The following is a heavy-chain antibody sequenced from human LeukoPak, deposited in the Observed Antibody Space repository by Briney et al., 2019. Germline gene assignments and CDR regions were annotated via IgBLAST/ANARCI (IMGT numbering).Heavy chain of an antibody. CDR3: ARSWAELEYYFDY. D-gene: IGHD1-1*01. Sequence: GGSLRLSCAASGFTVSSNYMSWVRQAPGKGLEWVSVIYSGGSTYYADSVKGRFTISRDNSKNTLYLQMNSLRAEDTAVYYCARSWAELEYYFDYWGQGTLVTVSS. CDR2: IYSGGST. V-gene: IGHV3-53*01. CDR1: GFTVSSNY. J-gene: IGHJ4*02.